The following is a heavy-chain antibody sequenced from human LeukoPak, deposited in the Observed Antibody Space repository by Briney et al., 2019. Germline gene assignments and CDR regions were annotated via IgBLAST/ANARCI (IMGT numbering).Heavy chain of an antibody. D-gene: IGHD6-19*01. CDR2: ISGSGTST. Sequence: GGSLRLSCAASGITFSTYAMSWVRQAPGEGLEWVSAISGSGTSTYHADSVKGRFTISRDNSKNTLYLQMNSLRVEDTAIYYCAKDQRSGWTRNFDSWGQGTLVTVSS. J-gene: IGHJ4*02. CDR3: AKDQRSGWTRNFDS. V-gene: IGHV3-23*01. CDR1: GITFSTYA.